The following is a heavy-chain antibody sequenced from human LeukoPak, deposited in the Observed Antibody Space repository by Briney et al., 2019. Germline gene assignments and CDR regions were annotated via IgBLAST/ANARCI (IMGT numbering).Heavy chain of an antibody. Sequence: PGGSLRLSCAASGFTFSDYYMSWIRQAPGKGLEWVSYISSSGSTIYYADSVKGRFTISRDNAKNSLYLQMNSLRAEDTAVYYCASKRGSGSSPDAFDIWGQGTMVTVSS. V-gene: IGHV3-11*04. J-gene: IGHJ3*02. CDR2: ISSSGSTI. CDR3: ASKRGSGSSPDAFDI. CDR1: GFTFSDYY. D-gene: IGHD3-10*01.